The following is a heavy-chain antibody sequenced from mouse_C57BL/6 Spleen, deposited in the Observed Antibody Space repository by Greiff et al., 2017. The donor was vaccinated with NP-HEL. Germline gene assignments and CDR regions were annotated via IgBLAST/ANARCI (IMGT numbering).Heavy chain of an antibody. J-gene: IGHJ3*01. V-gene: IGHV1-81*01. CDR1: GYTFTSYG. Sequence: QVQLQQSGAELARPGASVKLSCKASGYTFTSYGISWVKQRTGQGLEWIGEIYPRSGNTYYNEKFKGKATLTADKSSSTAYMELRSLTSEDSAVYFCAELLRPAWFAYWGQGTLVTVSA. CDR2: IYPRSGNT. D-gene: IGHD1-2*01. CDR3: AELLRPAWFAY.